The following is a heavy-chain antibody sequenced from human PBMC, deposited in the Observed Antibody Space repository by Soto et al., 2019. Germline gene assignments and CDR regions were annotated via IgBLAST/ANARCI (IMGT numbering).Heavy chain of an antibody. J-gene: IGHJ2*01. Sequence: SETLSLTCAISGDAIGSFYWSLIRQPAGKGLESLGRLSASGRTNYSPSLQSRVTMSLDRSKNRFSLRLTSVSAADTAVYFCARGRPRYSDISGRGTLITVFS. CDR1: GDAIGSFY. V-gene: IGHV4-4*07. CDR2: LSASGRT. CDR3: ARGRPRYSDI.